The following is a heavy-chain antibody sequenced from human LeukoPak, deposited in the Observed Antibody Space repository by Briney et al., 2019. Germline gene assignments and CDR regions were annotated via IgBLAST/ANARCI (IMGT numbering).Heavy chain of an antibody. CDR3: AKCDPSSGWLIDY. V-gene: IGHV3-33*06. Sequence: PGGSLRLSCAASGFTFSSYGMHWVRQAPGKGLEWVAVIWYDGSKTYYADSVKGRFTISRDNSKNTLYLQMNSLRAEDTAVYYCAKCDPSSGWLIDYWGQGTLVTVSS. CDR2: IWYDGSKT. J-gene: IGHJ4*02. D-gene: IGHD6-19*01. CDR1: GFTFSSYG.